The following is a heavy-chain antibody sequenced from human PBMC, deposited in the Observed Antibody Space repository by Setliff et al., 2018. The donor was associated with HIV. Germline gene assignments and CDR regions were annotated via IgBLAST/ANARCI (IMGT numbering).Heavy chain of an antibody. CDR1: GFTFSTYA. V-gene: IGHV3-23*01. Sequence: QPGGSLRLSCAASGFTFSTYAMTWVRQAPGKGLEWVSHISGSGRSTYYADSVKGRFTVSRDNSKNTLYLQMNSLRAADTALYYCARGRGYGSGTYYPLDYWGQGTLVTVSS. CDR3: ARGRGYGSGTYYPLDY. J-gene: IGHJ4*02. D-gene: IGHD3-10*01. CDR2: ISGSGRST.